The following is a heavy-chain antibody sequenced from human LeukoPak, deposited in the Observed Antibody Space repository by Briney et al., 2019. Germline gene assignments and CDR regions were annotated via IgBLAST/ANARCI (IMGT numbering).Heavy chain of an antibody. D-gene: IGHD3-16*01. V-gene: IGHV3-30*02. CDR1: GFILSNYG. CDR3: AREQYSYYMDV. J-gene: IGHJ6*03. Sequence: GGSLRLSCAASGFILSNYGMHWVRQTPGKGLEWVALLRFDEFYADSVQGRFTISRDISKSTVYLQMKRLTVDDTAMYYCAREQYSYYMDVWGKGTTVTVSS. CDR2: LRFDE.